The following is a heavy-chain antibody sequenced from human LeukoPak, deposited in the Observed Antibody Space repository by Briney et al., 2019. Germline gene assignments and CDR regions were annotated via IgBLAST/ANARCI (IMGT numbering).Heavy chain of an antibody. D-gene: IGHD2-15*01. J-gene: IGHJ6*03. V-gene: IGHV1-8*02. CDR3: ARGVRGIVVVVAAYYYYYMDV. CDR1: GGTFSSYA. CDR2: MNPNSGNT. Sequence: ASVKVSCKGSGGTFSSYAINWVRQATGQGLEWMGWMNPNSGNTGYAQKFQGRVTMTRNTSISTAYMELSSLRSEDTAVYYCARGVRGIVVVVAAYYYYYMDVWGKGTTVTISS.